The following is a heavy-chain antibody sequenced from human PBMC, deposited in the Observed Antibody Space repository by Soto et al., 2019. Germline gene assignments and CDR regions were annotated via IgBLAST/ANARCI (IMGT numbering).Heavy chain of an antibody. CDR2: IYYSGST. CDR3: ARVVLEWQYYFDY. V-gene: IGHV4-31*03. J-gene: IGHJ4*02. Sequence: SETLSLTCTVSGGSISSGGYYWCWIRQHPGKGLEWIGYIYYSGSTCYNPSLKSRVTISVDTSKNQFSLKLSSVTAADTAVYYFARVVLEWQYYFDYWGQGTLVTVSS. CDR1: GGSISSGGYY. D-gene: IGHD3-3*01.